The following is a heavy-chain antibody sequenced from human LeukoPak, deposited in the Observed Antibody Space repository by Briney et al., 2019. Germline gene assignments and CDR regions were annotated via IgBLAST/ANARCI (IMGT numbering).Heavy chain of an antibody. J-gene: IGHJ4*02. CDR2: INPNSGGT. Sequence: ASVKVSCKASGYTFTGYYMHWVRQAPGQGLEWMGRINPNSGGTNYAQKFQGRVTMTRDTSISTAYMELGRLRSDDTAVYYCARVRGVGGYSDYWGQGTLVTVSS. D-gene: IGHD2-15*01. V-gene: IGHV1-2*06. CDR3: ARVRGVGGYSDY. CDR1: GYTFTGYY.